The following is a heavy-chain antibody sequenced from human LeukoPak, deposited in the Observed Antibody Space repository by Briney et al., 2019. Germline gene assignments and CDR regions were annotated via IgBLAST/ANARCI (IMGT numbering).Heavy chain of an antibody. V-gene: IGHV4-39*01. CDR2: IYYSGST. Sequence: SETLSLTSTVSGGSISSSSYYWGWIRQPPGKGLEWIGSIYYSGSTYYNPSLKSRVTISVDTSKNQFSLKLSSVTAADTAVYYCARIYVTAAANYYYYYMDVWGKGTTVTVSS. CDR3: ARIYVTAAANYYYYYMDV. D-gene: IGHD2-2*01. CDR1: GGSISSSSYY. J-gene: IGHJ6*03.